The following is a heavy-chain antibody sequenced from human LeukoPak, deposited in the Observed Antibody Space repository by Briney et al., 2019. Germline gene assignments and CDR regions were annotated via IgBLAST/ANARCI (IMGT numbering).Heavy chain of an antibody. V-gene: IGHV3-30*04. J-gene: IGHJ4*02. CDR1: GFTFSSYA. D-gene: IGHD6-19*01. CDR3: ARDPRQYSSDLQPLFDY. Sequence: GGSLRLSCAASGFTFSSYAMHWVRQAPGKGLEWVAVISYDGSNKYYADSVRGRFTISRDNSKNTLYLQMNSLRAEDTAVYYCARDPRQYSSDLQPLFDYWGQGTPVTVSS. CDR2: ISYDGSNK.